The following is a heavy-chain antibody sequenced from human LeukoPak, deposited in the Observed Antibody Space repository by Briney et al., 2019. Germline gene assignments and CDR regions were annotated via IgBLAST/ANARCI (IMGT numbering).Heavy chain of an antibody. J-gene: IGHJ6*02. D-gene: IGHD3-22*01. Sequence: SETLSLTCTVSGGSISSYYWSWIRQPPGKGLEWIGYIYYSGSTNYNPSLKSRVTISVDTSKNQFPLKLSSVTAADTAVYYCARDRTYDSSGLYYYYGMDVWGQGTTVTVSS. CDR2: IYYSGST. V-gene: IGHV4-59*01. CDR3: ARDRTYDSSGLYYYYGMDV. CDR1: GGSISSYY.